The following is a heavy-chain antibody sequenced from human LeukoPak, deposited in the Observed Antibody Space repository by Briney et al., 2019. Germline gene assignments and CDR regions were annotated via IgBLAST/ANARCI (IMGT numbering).Heavy chain of an antibody. CDR1: GFTFSNAR. D-gene: IGHD1-26*01. Sequence: GGSLRLSCAASGFTFSNARMNWARQAPGKGLEWVGRIKTKTDDGATDYSAPVKARFTISRDDSKTTLYLQMNGLKTEDTAIYYCTTYVGATAYWGQGTLVTVSS. J-gene: IGHJ4*02. V-gene: IGHV3-15*01. CDR3: TTYVGATAY. CDR2: IKTKTDDGAT.